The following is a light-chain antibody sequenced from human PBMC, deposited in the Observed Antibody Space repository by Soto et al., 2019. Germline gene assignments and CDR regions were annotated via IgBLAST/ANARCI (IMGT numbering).Light chain of an antibody. V-gene: IGKV3-11*01. CDR1: QSVTSGY. CDR2: DVY. Sequence: EIVLTQSPATLSLSPGERATLSCRASQSVTSGYLTWYQHKPGQAPRLLIYDVYTRPPGIPARFSGSVSGTDFTLTISTVEPEDFAVYYCHQRSSWPRTLGQGTRLEMK. J-gene: IGKJ2*01. CDR3: HQRSSWPRT.